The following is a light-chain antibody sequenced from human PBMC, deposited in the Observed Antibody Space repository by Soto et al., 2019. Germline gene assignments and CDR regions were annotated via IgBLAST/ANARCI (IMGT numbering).Light chain of an antibody. CDR3: CSYAGSVV. CDR2: EGS. V-gene: IGLV2-23*01. CDR1: SSDVGSYNL. Sequence: QSALTQPASVSGSPGQSITISCTGTSSDVGSYNLVSWYQHHPGKAPKVMIYEGSKRPSGVSNRFSGSKSGNTASLTISGLQAEDEADYYCCSYAGSVVFGGGTKVTVL. J-gene: IGLJ2*01.